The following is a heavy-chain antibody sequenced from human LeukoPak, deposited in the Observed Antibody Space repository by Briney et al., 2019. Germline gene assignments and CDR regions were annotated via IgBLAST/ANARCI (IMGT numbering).Heavy chain of an antibody. CDR2: ISSSGST. Sequence: SETLSLTCTVSGGSISSYYWSWIRQPAGKGLEWIGRISSSGSTYYNPSLKSRVTISVDTSKNQFSLKLSSVTAADTAVYYCARQTMYSSGWYRGPYYFDYWGQGTLVIVSS. CDR3: ARQTMYSSGWYRGPYYFDY. D-gene: IGHD6-19*01. CDR1: GGSISSYY. J-gene: IGHJ4*02. V-gene: IGHV4-59*05.